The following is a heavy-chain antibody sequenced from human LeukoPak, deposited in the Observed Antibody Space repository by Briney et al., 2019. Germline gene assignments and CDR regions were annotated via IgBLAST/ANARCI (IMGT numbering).Heavy chain of an antibody. CDR1: GGTFSSYA. Sequence: GASVKVSCKASGGTFSSYAISWGRQAPGQGLEWMGRIIPILGIANYAQKFQGRATITADESTSTAYMELSSLRSEDTAVYYCARDVQSMTGKDYGMDVWGQGTTVTVSS. CDR2: IIPILGIA. D-gene: IGHD3-10*01. CDR3: ARDVQSMTGKDYGMDV. V-gene: IGHV1-69*04. J-gene: IGHJ6*02.